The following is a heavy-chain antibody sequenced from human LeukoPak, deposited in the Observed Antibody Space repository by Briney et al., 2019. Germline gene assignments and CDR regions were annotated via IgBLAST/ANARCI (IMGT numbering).Heavy chain of an antibody. Sequence: SVKVSCKASGYTFTGHYVHCAREAPGQGLEWMGWINPNSGGTNYAQKFQGRVTMTRDTSISTAYMELSRLRSDDTAVYYCAREGLRVGSASKGDFDCWSQGTLVTVSS. CDR2: INPNSGGT. CDR1: GYTFTGHY. D-gene: IGHD1-26*01. CDR3: AREGLRVGSASKGDFDC. V-gene: IGHV1-2*02. J-gene: IGHJ4*02.